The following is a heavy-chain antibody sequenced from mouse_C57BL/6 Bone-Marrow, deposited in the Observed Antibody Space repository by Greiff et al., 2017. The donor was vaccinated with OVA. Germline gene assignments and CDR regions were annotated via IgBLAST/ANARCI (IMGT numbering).Heavy chain of an antibody. V-gene: IGHV5-4*01. CDR1: GFTFSSYA. CDR2: ISDGGSYT. Sequence: EVKLVESGGGLVKPGGSLKLSCAASGFTFSSYAMSWVRQTPEKRLEWVATISDGGSYTYYPDNVKGRFTISRDNAKNNLYLQRSHLKSEDTAMYYCARDGGGWGQGTLVTVSA. J-gene: IGHJ3*01. CDR3: ARDGGG.